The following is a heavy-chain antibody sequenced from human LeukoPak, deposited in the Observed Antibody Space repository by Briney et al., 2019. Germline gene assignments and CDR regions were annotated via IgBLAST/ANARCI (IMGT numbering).Heavy chain of an antibody. J-gene: IGHJ4*02. CDR2: INHSGST. CDR1: GGSFSGYY. CDR3: ARVKGDIVVVPAAIRGGTPFDY. V-gene: IGHV4-34*01. Sequence: PSETLSLTCAVYGGSFSGYYWSWIRQPPGKGLEWIGEINHSGSTNYNPSLKSRVTISVDTSKNQFSLKLSSGTAADTAVYYCARVKGDIVVVPAAIRGGTPFDYWGQGTLVTVSS. D-gene: IGHD2-2*02.